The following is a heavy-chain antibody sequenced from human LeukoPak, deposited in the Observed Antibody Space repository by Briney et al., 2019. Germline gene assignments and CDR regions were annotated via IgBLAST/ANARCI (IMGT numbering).Heavy chain of an antibody. J-gene: IGHJ3*02. D-gene: IGHD3-10*01. V-gene: IGHV3-21*01. CDR1: GFAFSSYT. CDR2: ISSSSLYI. CDR3: ARDGSGYDDAFDI. Sequence: PGGSLRLSCAASGFAFSSYTMNWVRQAPGKGLEWVSSISSSSLYIYYADSVKGRFTISRDNAKNSLYLQMNSLRAEDTAVYYCARDGSGYDDAFDIWGQGTMVTVSS.